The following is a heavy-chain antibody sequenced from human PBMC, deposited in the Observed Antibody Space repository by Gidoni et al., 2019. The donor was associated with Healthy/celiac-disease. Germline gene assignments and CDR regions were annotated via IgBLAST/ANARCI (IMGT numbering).Heavy chain of an antibody. J-gene: IGHJ4*02. CDR1: GGSISSYY. Sequence: QVQLQESGPGLVKPSETLSLTCTVSGGSISSYYWSWIRQPPGKGLEWIGYIYYSGSTNYNPSLKSRVTISVDTSKNQFSLKLSSVTAADTAVYYCARGDTLFDYWGQGTLVTVSS. V-gene: IGHV4-59*01. CDR2: IYYSGST. CDR3: ARGDTLFDY. D-gene: IGHD3-9*01.